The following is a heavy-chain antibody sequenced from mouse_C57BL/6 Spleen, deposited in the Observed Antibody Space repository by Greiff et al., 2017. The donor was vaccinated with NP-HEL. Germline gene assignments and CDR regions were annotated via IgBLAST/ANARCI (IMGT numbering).Heavy chain of an antibody. CDR2: ISSGSSTI. CDR3: AKIYYDYDGIYYYAMDY. D-gene: IGHD2-4*01. Sequence: EVMLVESGGGLVKPGGSLKLSCAASGFTFSDYGMHWVRQAPEKGLEWVAYISSGSSTIYYADTVKGRFTISRDNAKNTLFLQMTSLRSEDTAMYYCAKIYYDYDGIYYYAMDYWGQGTSVTVSS. J-gene: IGHJ4*01. V-gene: IGHV5-17*01. CDR1: GFTFSDYG.